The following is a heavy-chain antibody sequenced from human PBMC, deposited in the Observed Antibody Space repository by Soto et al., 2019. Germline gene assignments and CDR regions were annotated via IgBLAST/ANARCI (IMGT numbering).Heavy chain of an antibody. V-gene: IGHV3-30*03. CDR3: ALGSGAFGELLFAY. J-gene: IGHJ4*02. CDR1: GFTFSNYG. D-gene: IGHD3-10*01. Sequence: QVQLVESGGGVVQPGRSLRLSCAASGFTFSNYGMHWVRQAPGKGLEWVAVISYDGNNKYYADSVKGRFTISRDNYKNTLYLQMNSLRAEDTAVYYCALGSGAFGELLFAYWGQGTLVTVSS. CDR2: ISYDGNNK.